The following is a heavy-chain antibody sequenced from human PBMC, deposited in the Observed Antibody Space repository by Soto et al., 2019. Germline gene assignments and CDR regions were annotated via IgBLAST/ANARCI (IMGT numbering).Heavy chain of an antibody. V-gene: IGHV1-46*04. Sequence: QVQLVQSGAEVKKPGASVKVSCKASGYTFTNYYMHWVRQAPGQGPEWMGIINPSGGSTSYTQKWQGRVTMTRDTSTSTVYMELSSLRSEDTAVYYCARGMVATSGDFDYCGQGTLVTVSS. D-gene: IGHD5-12*01. CDR2: INPSGGST. CDR3: ARGMVATSGDFDY. J-gene: IGHJ4*02. CDR1: GYTFTNYY.